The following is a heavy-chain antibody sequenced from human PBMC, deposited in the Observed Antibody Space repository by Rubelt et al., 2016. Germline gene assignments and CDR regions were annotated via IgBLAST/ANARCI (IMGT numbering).Heavy chain of an antibody. V-gene: IGHV3-30*19. Sequence: SSYGMHWVRQAPGKGLEWVAVIWYDGSNKYYADSVKGRFTISRDNSKNTLYLQMNSLRAEDTAVYYCARGHPHASHGIAARPGVSWDLHKLGTVVDYWGQGTLVTVSS. J-gene: IGHJ4*02. CDR3: ARGHPHASHGIAARPGVSWDLHKLGTVVDY. D-gene: IGHD6-6*01. CDR2: IWYDGSNK. CDR1: SSYG.